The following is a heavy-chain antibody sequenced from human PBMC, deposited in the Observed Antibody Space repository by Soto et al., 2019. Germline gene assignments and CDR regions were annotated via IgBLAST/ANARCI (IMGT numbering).Heavy chain of an antibody. D-gene: IGHD3-22*01. CDR1: GGTFSSYA. Sequence: QVQLVQSGAEVKKPGSSVKVSCKASGGTFSSYAISWVRQAPGQGLEWMGGIIPIFGTANYAQKFQGRVTITADKSTSTAYMELSSLRSEDTAVYYCARDNSGITMIDYYYYGMDVWGQGTTVTVSS. J-gene: IGHJ6*02. CDR2: IIPIFGTA. CDR3: ARDNSGITMIDYYYYGMDV. V-gene: IGHV1-69*06.